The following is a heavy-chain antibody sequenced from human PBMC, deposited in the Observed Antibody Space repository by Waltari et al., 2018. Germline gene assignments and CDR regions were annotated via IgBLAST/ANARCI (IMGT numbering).Heavy chain of an antibody. V-gene: IGHV7-4-1*02. J-gene: IGHJ4*02. D-gene: IGHD5-18*01. CDR1: GYIFTNLA. CDR2: ISTNTGTP. Sequence: QVQLVQSGSELKKPGASAKVSCKASGYIFTNLAMNWVRPAPGQGLEWMGWISTNTGTPTFAQGFTGRFVFSLDTSVSTAYLQISSLKAEDTAVYYCARGIQLWGRGSWYFDDWGQGTLVTVSS. CDR3: ARGIQLWGRGSWYFDD.